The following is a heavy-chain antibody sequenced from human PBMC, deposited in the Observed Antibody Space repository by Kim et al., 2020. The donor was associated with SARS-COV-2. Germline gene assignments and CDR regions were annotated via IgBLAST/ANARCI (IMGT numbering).Heavy chain of an antibody. J-gene: IGHJ4*02. CDR2: ISWDGGST. CDR1: GFTFDDYT. V-gene: IGHV3-43*01. CDR3: AKDIKARSLPGNFDY. Sequence: GGSLRLSCAASGFTFDDYTMHWVRQAPGKGLEWVSLISWDGGSTYYADSVKGRFTISRDNSKNSLYLQMNSLRTEDTALYYCAKDIKARSLPGNFDYWGQGTLVTVSS. D-gene: IGHD3-10*01.